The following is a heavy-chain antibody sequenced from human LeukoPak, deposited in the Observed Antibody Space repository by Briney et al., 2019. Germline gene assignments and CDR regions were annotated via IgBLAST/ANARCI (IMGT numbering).Heavy chain of an antibody. D-gene: IGHD1-26*01. CDR1: GFTFSSYA. CDR3: ARDWGGSYPDAFDI. J-gene: IGHJ3*02. Sequence: GSLRLSCAASGFTFSSYAMHWVRQAPGKGLEWVAVISYDGSNKYYADSVKGRFTISRDSSKNTLYLQMNSLRAEDTAVYYCARDWGGSYPDAFDIWGQGTMVTASS. CDR2: ISYDGSNK. V-gene: IGHV3-30-3*01.